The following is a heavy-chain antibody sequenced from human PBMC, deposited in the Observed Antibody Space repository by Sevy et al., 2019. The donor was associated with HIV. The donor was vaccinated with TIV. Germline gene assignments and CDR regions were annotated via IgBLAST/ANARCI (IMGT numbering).Heavy chain of an antibody. Sequence: EGSLRLSCAASGFTFSNVWMSWVRQAPGKGLEWVAHVKSKTDGGTTDYAAPVRGRFTISRDDSKKTLYLQMNSLKTEDTAVYYCTTGGSLFQHWGQGTLVTVSS. D-gene: IGHD3-16*01. CDR3: TTGGSLFQH. CDR2: VKSKTDGGTT. CDR1: GFTFSNVW. V-gene: IGHV3-15*01. J-gene: IGHJ1*01.